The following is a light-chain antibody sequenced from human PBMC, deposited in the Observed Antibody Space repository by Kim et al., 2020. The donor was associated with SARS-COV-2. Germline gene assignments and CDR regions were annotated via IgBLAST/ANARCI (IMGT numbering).Light chain of an antibody. Sequence: NACTWGRPHSVAGDAVPWYRQLPGTAPTLLSYGNSNRPSGVPDRFSGSKSGTSASLAITGRQAEDEADYYCQSYDSSLSGYVFGTGTKVTVL. CDR1: RPHSVAGDA. CDR3: QSYDSSLSGYV. CDR2: GNS. V-gene: IGLV1-40*01. J-gene: IGLJ1*01.